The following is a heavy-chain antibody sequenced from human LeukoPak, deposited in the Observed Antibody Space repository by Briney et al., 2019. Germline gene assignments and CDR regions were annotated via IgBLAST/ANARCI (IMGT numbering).Heavy chain of an antibody. CDR3: ARQPLGGGFYYYGMDV. D-gene: IGHD3-16*01. CDR2: IYYSGST. J-gene: IGHJ6*02. Sequence: SETLSLTCTVSGGSISSYYWSWIRQPPGKGLEWIGYIYYSGSTNYNPSLKSRVTISVDTPKNQFSLKLCSVTAADTAVYYCARQPLGGGFYYYGMDVWGQGTTVTVSS. V-gene: IGHV4-59*08. CDR1: GGSISSYY.